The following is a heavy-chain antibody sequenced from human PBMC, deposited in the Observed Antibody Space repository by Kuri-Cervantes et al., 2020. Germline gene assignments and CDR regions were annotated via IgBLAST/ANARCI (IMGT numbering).Heavy chain of an antibody. CDR2: VHHIGST. J-gene: IGHJ4*02. V-gene: IGHV4-59*01. CDR1: GXXXSSYY. Sequence: SETLSLTCTVSGXXXSSYYWNWIRQPPGKALEWIGYVHHIGSTKYNPSLNGRVTIPIDTSKKQLSLKLNSMTAADTAVYFCARXDRPSNMVGXVISGFESWGQGTLVTVSS. D-gene: IGHD3-10*01. CDR3: ARXDRPSNMVGXVISGFES.